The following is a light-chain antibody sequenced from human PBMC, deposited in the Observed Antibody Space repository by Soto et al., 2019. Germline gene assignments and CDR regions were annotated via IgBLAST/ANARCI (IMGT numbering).Light chain of an antibody. Sequence: EIVLTQSPGTLSLSPGERATLSCRASQSVSSSYLAWYQQKPGEAPRLLIYGASSRATGIPDRFSGSGSGTDFTHTISRLEPEDFAVYYCQLYGSSPPTFGGGTKVEIK. CDR1: QSVSSSY. V-gene: IGKV3-20*01. J-gene: IGKJ4*01. CDR2: GAS. CDR3: QLYGSSPPT.